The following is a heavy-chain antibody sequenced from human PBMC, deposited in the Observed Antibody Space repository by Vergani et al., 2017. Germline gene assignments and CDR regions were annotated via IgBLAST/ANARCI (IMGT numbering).Heavy chain of an antibody. D-gene: IGHD2-15*01. J-gene: IGHJ6*02. CDR1: GGTFSSYA. Sequence: QVQLVQSGAEVKKPGSSVKVSCKASGGTFSSYAISWVRQAPGQGLEWMGGIIPIFGTANYTQKFQGRVTITAEESTSTAYMELSSLRSEDTAVYYCAGSCSGGSDYYGDYGVDFWGQGTTVTVSS. CDR2: IIPIFGTA. CDR3: AGSCSGGSDYYGDYGVDF. V-gene: IGHV1-69*12.